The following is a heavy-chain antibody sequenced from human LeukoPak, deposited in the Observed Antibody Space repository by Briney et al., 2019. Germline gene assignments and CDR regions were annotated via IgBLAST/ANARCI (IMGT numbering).Heavy chain of an antibody. CDR3: ATIPPFWGSYRYPDY. V-gene: IGHV3-66*01. D-gene: IGHD3-16*02. CDR1: GFTFSSYA. Sequence: GGSLRLSCAASGFTFSSYAMSWVRQAPGKGLEWVSVIYSGGSTYYADSVKGRFTISRDNSKNTLYLQMNSLRAEDTAVYYCATIPPFWGSYRYPDYWGQGTLVTVSS. J-gene: IGHJ4*02. CDR2: IYSGGST.